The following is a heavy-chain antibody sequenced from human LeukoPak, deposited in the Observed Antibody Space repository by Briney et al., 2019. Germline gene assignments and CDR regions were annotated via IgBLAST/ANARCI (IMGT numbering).Heavy chain of an antibody. CDR2: ISTGGNDI. Sequence: PGGSLRLSCAASGFAFSKYEMNWVRQAPGKGLEWLSYISTGGNDINYADSVKGRVTISRDDTQNSVYLQMNSLRVEDTAVYYCAAWFGESVPWGQGTLVTVSS. CDR1: GFAFSKYE. CDR3: AAWFGESVP. V-gene: IGHV3-48*03. J-gene: IGHJ5*02. D-gene: IGHD3-10*01.